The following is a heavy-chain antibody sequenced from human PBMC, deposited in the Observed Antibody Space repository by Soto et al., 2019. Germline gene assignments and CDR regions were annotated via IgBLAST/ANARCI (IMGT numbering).Heavy chain of an antibody. Sequence: GGSLRLSCAASGFTFSDYSMNWVRQAPGKGLEWVSSISSSSTYIYYADAMKGRFTISRDNAKNSLYLQMNSLRAEDTAVYYCARDDYPYYDDSSGYHFDYWGQGALVTVSS. CDR2: ISSSSTYI. J-gene: IGHJ4*02. CDR3: ARDDYPYYDDSSGYHFDY. CDR1: GFTFSDYS. V-gene: IGHV3-21*01. D-gene: IGHD3-22*01.